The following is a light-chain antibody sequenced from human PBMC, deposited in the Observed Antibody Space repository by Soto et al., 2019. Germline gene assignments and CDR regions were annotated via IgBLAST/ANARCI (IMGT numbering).Light chain of an antibody. CDR1: QSISSY. V-gene: IGKV1-39*01. CDR3: QQSYSNVALT. Sequence: DIQMTQSPSSLSASVGDRVTITCRASQSISSYLNWYQQKPGKAPKLMIYAAYTLQSGVPSRFSGSGSGTDFTLTISNLQPEDFATYYCQQSYSNVALTFGGGTKVDIK. J-gene: IGKJ4*01. CDR2: AAY.